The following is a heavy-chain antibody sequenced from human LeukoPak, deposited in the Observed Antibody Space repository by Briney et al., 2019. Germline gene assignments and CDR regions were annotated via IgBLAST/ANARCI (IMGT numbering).Heavy chain of an antibody. CDR2: IYNSGST. D-gene: IGHD5-18*01. Sequence: PSETLSLTCTVSGYSISSGYYWGWIRQSPGKGLEWIGSIYNSGSTYYNPSLKSRITISVDTSKNQFSLNLNSVTAADTAVYYCARDLGYGYFDSWGQGTLVTVSS. CDR1: GYSISSGYY. CDR3: ARDLGYGYFDS. J-gene: IGHJ4*02. V-gene: IGHV4-38-2*02.